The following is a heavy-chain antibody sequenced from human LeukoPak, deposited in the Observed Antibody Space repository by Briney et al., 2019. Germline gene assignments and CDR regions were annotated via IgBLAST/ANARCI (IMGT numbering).Heavy chain of an antibody. CDR2: INPNSGGT. CDR3: ATSEKWLLATFDY. D-gene: IGHD3-22*01. Sequence: ASVKVSCKASGYTFTGYYMHWVRQAPGQGLEWMGWINPNSGGTNYAQKFQGRVTMTRDTSTSTVYMELSSLRSEDTAVYYCATSEKWLLATFDYWGQGTLVTVSS. J-gene: IGHJ4*02. CDR1: GYTFTGYY. V-gene: IGHV1-2*02.